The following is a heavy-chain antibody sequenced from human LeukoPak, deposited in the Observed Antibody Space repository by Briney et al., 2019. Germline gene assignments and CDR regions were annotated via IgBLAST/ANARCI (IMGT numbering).Heavy chain of an antibody. CDR2: IIPIFGIA. CDR3: ARIAHCGGDCYLFDY. V-gene: IGHV1-69*04. CDR1: GGTFSSYA. D-gene: IGHD2-21*02. J-gene: IGHJ4*02. Sequence: SVKVSCKASGGTFSSYAISWVRQAPGQGLEWMGRIIPIFGIANYAQKFQGRVTITADKSTSTAYMELSSLRSEDTAVYYCARIAHCGGDCYLFDYWGQGTLVTVSP.